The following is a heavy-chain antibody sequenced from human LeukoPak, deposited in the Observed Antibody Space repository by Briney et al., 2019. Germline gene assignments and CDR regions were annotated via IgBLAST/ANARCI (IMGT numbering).Heavy chain of an antibody. CDR1: GFTFSSYA. CDR3: AKHEYGSGSHYGFDY. D-gene: IGHD3-10*01. V-gene: IGHV3-23*01. CDR2: ISGSGGST. Sequence: GGSLRLSCAASGFTFSSYAMSWVRQAPGKGLEWVSAISGSGGSTYYADSVKGRFTISRDNSKNTLYLQMNSLRAEDTAVYYCAKHEYGSGSHYGFDYWGQGTLVTVSS. J-gene: IGHJ4*02.